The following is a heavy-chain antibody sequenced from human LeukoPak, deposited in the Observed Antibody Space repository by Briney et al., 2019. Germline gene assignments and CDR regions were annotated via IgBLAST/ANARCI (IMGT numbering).Heavy chain of an antibody. Sequence: SETLSLTCTVSGGSVSSGSYYWSWIRQPPGKGLEWIGYIYYSGSTNYNPSLKSRVTISVDTSKNQFSLKLSSVTAADTAVYYCARRGSHRSRGLDYGGQGTLVTVSS. J-gene: IGHJ4*02. CDR3: ARRGSHRSRGLDY. CDR1: GGSVSSGSYY. CDR2: IYYSGST. V-gene: IGHV4-61*01. D-gene: IGHD3-10*01.